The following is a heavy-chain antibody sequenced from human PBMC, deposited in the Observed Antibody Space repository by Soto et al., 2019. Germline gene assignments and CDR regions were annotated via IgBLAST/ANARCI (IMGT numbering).Heavy chain of an antibody. V-gene: IGHV4-59*01. J-gene: IGHJ4*02. D-gene: IGHD3-10*01. CDR3: ATGSGSQKFDY. CDR2: IYYSGST. Sequence: TSETLSLTCTVSGGSISSYYWSWIRQPPGKGLEWIGYIYYSGSTNYNPSLKSRVTISVDTSKNQFSLKLSSVTAADTAVYYCATGSGSQKFDYWGQGTLVTVSS. CDR1: GGSISSYY.